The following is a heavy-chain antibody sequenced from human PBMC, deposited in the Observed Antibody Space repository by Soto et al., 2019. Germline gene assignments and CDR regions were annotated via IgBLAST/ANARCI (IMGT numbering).Heavy chain of an antibody. Sequence: ASVKVSCKASGCTFTSYSMHWVLQAPGQGLEWMGIINPSSGRTSYAQNFQGIVTMTSDTSTSIVYMEMSSLKSEDTAVYYCARDHNFGFILYAMDVWGQGTTVTSP. CDR2: INPSSGRT. CDR3: ARDHNFGFILYAMDV. V-gene: IGHV1-46*01. D-gene: IGHD2-15*01. CDR1: GCTFTSYS. J-gene: IGHJ6*02.